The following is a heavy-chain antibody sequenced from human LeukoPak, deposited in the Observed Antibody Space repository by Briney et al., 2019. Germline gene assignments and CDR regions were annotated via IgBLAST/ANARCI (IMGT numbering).Heavy chain of an antibody. CDR3: AKDPWDFN. V-gene: IGHV3-48*03. CDR2: ISNGGSTI. CDR1: GFTFSSYE. Sequence: PGGSLRLSCAASGFTFSSYEMNWVRQAPGKGLEWVSYISNGGSTIYYADSVKGRFTISRDNVKNLLYLQMNSLRAEDTAVYYCAKDPWDFNWGQGTLVTVSS. D-gene: IGHD1-26*01. J-gene: IGHJ4*02.